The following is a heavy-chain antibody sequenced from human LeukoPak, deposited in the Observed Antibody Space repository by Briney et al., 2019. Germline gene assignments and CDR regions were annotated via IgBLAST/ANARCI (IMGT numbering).Heavy chain of an antibody. CDR2: ISGSGGST. Sequence: LPGGSLRLSCAASGFTFSSYAVSWVRQAPGKGLEWVSAISGSGGSTYYADSVKGRFTISRDNSKNTLYLQMNSLRAEDTAVYYCAKDEGITIFGVAIPFDYWGQGTLVTVSS. CDR1: GFTFSSYA. J-gene: IGHJ4*02. D-gene: IGHD3-3*01. CDR3: AKDEGITIFGVAIPFDY. V-gene: IGHV3-23*01.